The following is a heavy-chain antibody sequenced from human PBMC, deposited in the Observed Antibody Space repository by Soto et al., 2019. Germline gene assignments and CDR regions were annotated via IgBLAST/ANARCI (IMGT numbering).Heavy chain of an antibody. V-gene: IGHV4-61*01. D-gene: IGHD1-1*01. J-gene: IGHJ4*02. CDR3: ARYTTGGTGFDN. CDR2: ISYSGNT. CDR1: GGSVSSGSYY. Sequence: SETLSLTCTVSGGSVSSGSYYWCWIRQPPGKGLEWIGFISYSGNTNYNSSLKSRVTVSKDTSENQFSLKVSSVTAADTAVYYCARYTTGGTGFDNWGQGTLVTVSS.